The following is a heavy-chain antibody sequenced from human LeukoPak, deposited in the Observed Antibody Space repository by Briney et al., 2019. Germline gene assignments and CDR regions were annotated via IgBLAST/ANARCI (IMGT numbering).Heavy chain of an antibody. J-gene: IGHJ1*01. CDR3: ARAPSEIGGYYPEYFRH. V-gene: IGHV3-74*01. CDR1: GFTFSSYW. D-gene: IGHD3-22*01. Sequence: GGSLRLSCAASGFTFSSYWMHWVRQAPGRGLVWVSRLKSDGKTNYADSVKGRFTISRDNAKNTVSLQMNSLRAEDTGVYYCARAPSEIGGYYPEYFRHWGQGTLVTVSS. CDR2: LKSDGKT.